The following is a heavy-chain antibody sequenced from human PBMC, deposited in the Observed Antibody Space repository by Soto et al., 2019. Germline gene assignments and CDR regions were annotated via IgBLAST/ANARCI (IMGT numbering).Heavy chain of an antibody. CDR3: ARGPEWFGELLVDYYYYYMDV. CDR2: MNPNSGNT. CDR1: GYTFTSYD. J-gene: IGHJ6*03. Sequence: ASVKVSCKASGYTFTSYDINWVRQATGQGLEWMGWMNPNSGNTGYAQKFQGRVTMTRNTSISTAYMELGSLRSEDTAVYYCARGPEWFGELLVDYYYYYMDVWGKGTTVTVSS. V-gene: IGHV1-8*01. D-gene: IGHD3-10*01.